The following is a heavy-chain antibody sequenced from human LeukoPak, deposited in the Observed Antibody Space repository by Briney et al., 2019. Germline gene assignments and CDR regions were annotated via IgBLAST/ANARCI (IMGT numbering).Heavy chain of an antibody. D-gene: IGHD5-18*01. J-gene: IGHJ4*02. CDR3: ARGRYTYAGYYFDY. V-gene: IGHV4-59*01. CDR1: GRSISSFY. Sequence: SETLSLTCTVSGRSISSFYWSWIRQPPGKGLEWIGYIFYSRSPNYNPSLKSRVTISVDTSKDQFSLKLGSVTAADTAFYYCARGRYTYAGYYFDYWGRGTLVTVSS. CDR2: IFYSRSP.